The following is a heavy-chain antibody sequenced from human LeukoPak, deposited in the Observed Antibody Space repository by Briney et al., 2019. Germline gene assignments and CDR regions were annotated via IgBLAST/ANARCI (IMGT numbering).Heavy chain of an antibody. D-gene: IGHD3-22*01. V-gene: IGHV3-30*18. CDR1: GFTFSSYG. CDR2: ISYDGSNK. Sequence: QSGGSLRLSCAASGFTFSSYGMHWVRQAPGKGLEWVAVISYDGSNKYYADSVKGRFTISRDNSKNTLYLQMNSLRAEDTAVYYCAKDLMGPRTYYYDSSGYFFDYWGQGTLVTVSS. J-gene: IGHJ4*02. CDR3: AKDLMGPRTYYYDSSGYFFDY.